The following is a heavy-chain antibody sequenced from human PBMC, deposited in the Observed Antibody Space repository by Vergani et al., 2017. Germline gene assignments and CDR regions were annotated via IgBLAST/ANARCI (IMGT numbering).Heavy chain of an antibody. Sequence: ELQLVESGGGLVQPGGSLRLSCAASGSTVSGNYMTWVRQAPGKGLEWVSHIYSGDETYYADSVQGRVTISRDTSKTTLHLQINSLRVEDTAVYYRARGNYYGSGTYVDPWGQGTLVTVSS. CDR2: IYSGDET. V-gene: IGHV3-66*02. D-gene: IGHD3-10*01. CDR3: ARGNYYGSGTYVDP. J-gene: IGHJ5*02. CDR1: GSTVSGNY.